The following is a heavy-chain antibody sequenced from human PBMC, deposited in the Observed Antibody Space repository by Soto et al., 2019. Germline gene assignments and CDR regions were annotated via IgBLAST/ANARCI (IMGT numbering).Heavy chain of an antibody. V-gene: IGHV4-59*01. J-gene: IGHJ4*02. D-gene: IGHD6-19*01. CDR2: VYYSWTT. CDR3: ASGLVPVRYYFDY. CDR1: GGSISSFY. Sequence: SETRSRTCTVSGGSISSFYWSWIRQSPHKGLEWMGFVYYSWTTKYNPSLSSRVTISVDTSKNQFSLHLPSVTAADPAIYYCASGLVPVRYYFDYWGPGSLVTVSS.